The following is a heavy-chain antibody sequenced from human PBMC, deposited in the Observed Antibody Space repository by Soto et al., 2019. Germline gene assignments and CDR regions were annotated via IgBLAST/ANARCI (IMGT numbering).Heavy chain of an antibody. Sequence: SETLSLTCTVSGGSISSSSYYWGWIRQPPGKGLEWIGSIYYSGSTYYNPSLKSRVTISVDKSKNQFSLKLSSVTAADTAVYYCARDRRDYGDHYFDYWGQGTLVTVSS. CDR2: IYYSGST. J-gene: IGHJ4*02. CDR1: GGSISSSSYY. D-gene: IGHD4-17*01. CDR3: ARDRRDYGDHYFDY. V-gene: IGHV4-39*07.